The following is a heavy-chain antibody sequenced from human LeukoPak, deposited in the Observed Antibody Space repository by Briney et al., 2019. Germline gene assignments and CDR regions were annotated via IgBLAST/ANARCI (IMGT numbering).Heavy chain of an antibody. CDR3: AKDVHYDFWSGFDY. Sequence: GGSLRLSCAASGFTFSSYGRHWVRQAPGKGLEWVAFIRYDGSNKYYADSVKGRFTISRDNSKNTLYLQMNSLRAEDTAVYYCAKDVHYDFWSGFDYWGQGTLVTVSS. CDR2: IRYDGSNK. V-gene: IGHV3-30*02. D-gene: IGHD3-3*01. J-gene: IGHJ4*02. CDR1: GFTFSSYG.